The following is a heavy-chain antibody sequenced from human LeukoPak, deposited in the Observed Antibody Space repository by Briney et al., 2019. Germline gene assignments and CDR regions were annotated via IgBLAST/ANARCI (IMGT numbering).Heavy chain of an antibody. D-gene: IGHD1-7*01. CDR3: TKDQPQKTGTIQGVFDY. CDR2: ISWISGSI. V-gene: IGHV3-9*01. J-gene: IGHJ4*02. Sequence: GRSLRLSCAASGFTFDDYAMHWVRQAPGKGLEWVSGISWISGSIGYADSVKGRFTISRDNAKNSLYLQMNSLRAEDTALYYCTKDQPQKTGTIQGVFDYWGQGTLVTVSS. CDR1: GFTFDDYA.